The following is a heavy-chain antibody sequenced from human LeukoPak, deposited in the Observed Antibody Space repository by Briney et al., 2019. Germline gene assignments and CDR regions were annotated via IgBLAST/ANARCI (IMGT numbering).Heavy chain of an antibody. V-gene: IGHV4-4*07. Sequence: NTSETLSLTCSVSGGSINSHYLSWIRQPAGKGLEWIGRIYARGSADYNPSLKSRVTMSVDTSKNQFSLKLTSVTAADTAVYYCARDRMGATPDYWGQGALVTISP. D-gene: IGHD1-26*01. CDR1: GGSINSHY. CDR3: ARDRMGATPDY. J-gene: IGHJ4*02. CDR2: IYARGSA.